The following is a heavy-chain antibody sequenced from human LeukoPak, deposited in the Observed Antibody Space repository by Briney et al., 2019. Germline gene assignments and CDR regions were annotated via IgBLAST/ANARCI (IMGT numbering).Heavy chain of an antibody. CDR1: GDSITGYY. CDR2: IYYTGNT. V-gene: IGHV4-39*07. D-gene: IGHD2-8*01. Sequence: PSETLSLTCSVSGDSITGYYWGWIRQPPGKGLEWIGNIYYTGNTYYNSSLKSRVTISLDTSKNQFSLKVISMTAADTAAYHCTKSDGYGVIRICGQGTMVTVSS. J-gene: IGHJ3*02. CDR3: TKSDGYGVIRI.